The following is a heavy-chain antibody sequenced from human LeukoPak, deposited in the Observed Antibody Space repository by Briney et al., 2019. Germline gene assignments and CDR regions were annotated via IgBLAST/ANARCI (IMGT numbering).Heavy chain of an antibody. J-gene: IGHJ6*02. CDR3: ARRDSRWQNRYYYGMDV. Sequence: ASVKVSCKASGYTFTSYGISWVRQAPGQGLEWMGWISAYNGNTNYAQKLQGRVTMTTDTSTSTAYMELRSLRSDDTALYYCARRDSRWQNRYYYGMDVWGQGTTVTVSS. D-gene: IGHD2-15*01. CDR2: ISAYNGNT. CDR1: GYTFTSYG. V-gene: IGHV1-18*01.